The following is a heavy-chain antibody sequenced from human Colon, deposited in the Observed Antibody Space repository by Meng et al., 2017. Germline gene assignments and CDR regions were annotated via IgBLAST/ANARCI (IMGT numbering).Heavy chain of an antibody. Sequence: GESLKISCAASEFTFTSYTMTRVRQAPGKGLEWVSAIRASGGDTFYADSVKGRFSISRDNSKNTLYLEMNSLRAEDTAMYYCAKAMNRGPIGTIDNWGQGTQVTVSS. CDR1: EFTFTSYT. J-gene: IGHJ4*02. V-gene: IGHV3-23*01. CDR3: AKAMNRGPIGTIDN. D-gene: IGHD1-1*01. CDR2: IRASGGDT.